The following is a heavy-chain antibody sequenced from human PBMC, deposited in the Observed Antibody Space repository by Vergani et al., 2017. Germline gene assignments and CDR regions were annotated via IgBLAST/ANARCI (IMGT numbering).Heavy chain of an antibody. D-gene: IGHD3-22*01. CDR1: GFTFSSYS. J-gene: IGHJ4*02. Sequence: EVQLVESGGGLVKPGGSLRLSCAASGFTFSSYSMNWVRQAPGKGLEWVSSISSSSSYIYYADSVKGRFTISRDNAKNSLYLQMNSLRAEDTAVYYCARDRSGYSPNFDYWGQGTLVTVSS. CDR2: ISSSSSYI. CDR3: ARDRSGYSPNFDY. V-gene: IGHV3-21*01.